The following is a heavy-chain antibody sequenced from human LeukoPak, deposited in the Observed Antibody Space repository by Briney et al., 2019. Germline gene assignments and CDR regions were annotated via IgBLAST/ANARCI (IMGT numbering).Heavy chain of an antibody. CDR2: ISPSGGIT. V-gene: IGHV3-23*01. J-gene: IGHJ4*02. CDR3: AKDDAWLRFGE. Sequence: GGSLRLSCAASGFTFSNHGMNWVRQAPGKGREWVSGISPSGGITYYADSVKGRFTISRDNSKNTLYLEVISLTAEDTAVYYCAKDDAWLRFGEWSQGTLVTVSS. D-gene: IGHD3-10*01. CDR1: GFTFSNHG.